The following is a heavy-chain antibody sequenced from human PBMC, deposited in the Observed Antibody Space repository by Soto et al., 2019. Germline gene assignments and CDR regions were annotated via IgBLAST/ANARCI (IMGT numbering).Heavy chain of an antibody. D-gene: IGHD6-19*01. CDR1: GGTFSSYA. CDR2: IIPIFGTA. J-gene: IGHJ6*02. Sequence: QVQLVQSGAEVKKPGSSVKVSCTASGGTFSSYAISWVRQAPGQGLEWMGGIIPIFGTANYAQKFQGRVTITADESTSTAYMELSSLRSEDTAVYYCARCIAVAGSYYYYGMDVWGQGTTVTVSS. CDR3: ARCIAVAGSYYYYGMDV. V-gene: IGHV1-69*01.